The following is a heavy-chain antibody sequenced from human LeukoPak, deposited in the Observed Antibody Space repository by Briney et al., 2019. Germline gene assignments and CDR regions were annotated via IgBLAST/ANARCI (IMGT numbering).Heavy chain of an antibody. CDR2: ISGSGGST. CDR1: GFTISSCA. Sequence: GGSLRLSCAASGFTISSCAMSWVRQAPGKGLEWVSGISGSGGSTYYADSVKGRFTISRDNSKNTLYLQMNSLRAEDTAVYYCAKLPIVVVVAATWWFDPWGQGTLVTVSS. V-gene: IGHV3-23*01. J-gene: IGHJ5*02. CDR3: AKLPIVVVVAATWWFDP. D-gene: IGHD2-15*01.